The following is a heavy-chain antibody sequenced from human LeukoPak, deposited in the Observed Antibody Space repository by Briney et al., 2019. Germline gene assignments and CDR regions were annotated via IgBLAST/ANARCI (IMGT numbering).Heavy chain of an antibody. CDR3: AGLVGRYSSGLYYYYFDY. CDR2: MDLSGTT. V-gene: IGHV4-4*02. Sequence: KPSETLSLTCTVSGDSINSLYLWSWVRQPPGKGLEWIGEMDLSGTTHSNPSVKSRVTISIDKSKNQFFLNLSSVTAADTAVYYCAGLVGRYSSGLYYYYFDYWGQGTLVTVSS. CDR1: GDSINSLYL. D-gene: IGHD3-22*01. J-gene: IGHJ4*02.